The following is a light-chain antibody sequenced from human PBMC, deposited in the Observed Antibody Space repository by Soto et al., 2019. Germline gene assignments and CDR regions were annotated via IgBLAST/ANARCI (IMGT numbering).Light chain of an antibody. CDR1: NSNIGRYS. CDR2: SDD. J-gene: IGLJ3*02. CDR3: AAWDDNLNGPL. Sequence: QSVLTQPPSLSGTPGQRVTISCSGSNSNIGRYSVNWYQHFPGTAPKILIYSDDERPSGVPDRFSGCKSGTSASLAISGLQSEDEAEYYCAAWDDNLNGPLFGGGTKVTVL. V-gene: IGLV1-44*01.